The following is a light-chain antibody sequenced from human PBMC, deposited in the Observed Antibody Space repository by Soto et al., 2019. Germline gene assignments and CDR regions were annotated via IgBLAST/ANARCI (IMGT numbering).Light chain of an antibody. Sequence: EIVMTQSPATLSVSPGERATLSCRASESVSSKLVWYQQKPGQAPRLLIHDASTRATGIPARFSGSGSGTEFILTISSVESEDFAVYICQQRDRWLTFGGGTKVEI. CDR1: ESVSSK. CDR2: DAS. CDR3: QQRDRWLT. J-gene: IGKJ4*02. V-gene: IGKV3-15*01.